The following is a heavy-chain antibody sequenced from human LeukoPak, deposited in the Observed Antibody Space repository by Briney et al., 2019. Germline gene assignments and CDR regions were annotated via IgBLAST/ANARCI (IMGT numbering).Heavy chain of an antibody. CDR2: TNTDGSST. D-gene: IGHD3-22*01. CDR3: VPTDSSGLD. CDR1: GFTFSHYW. J-gene: IGHJ4*02. Sequence: GGSLRLSCEASGFTFSHYWMHWVRHAPGKGLVWVSRTNTDGSSTSYVDSVKGRFTISRDNANTTMYLQMNSLRAEDTAMYYCVPTDSSGLDWGQGTLVTVSS. V-gene: IGHV3-74*01.